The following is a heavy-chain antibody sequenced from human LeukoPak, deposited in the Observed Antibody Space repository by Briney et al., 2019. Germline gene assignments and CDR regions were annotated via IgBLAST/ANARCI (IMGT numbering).Heavy chain of an antibody. V-gene: IGHV3-7*01. D-gene: IGHD3-16*02. Sequence: PGGSLRLSCVASGFTFSSYWMTWVRQAPGKGLEWVANINQRGSEIYYVDSVRGRFTISRDNAKNSLYLQMNTLRAEDTAVYYCVRRYMATSAEDFDYWGQGTLVTVFS. J-gene: IGHJ4*02. CDR3: VRRYMATSAEDFDY. CDR1: GFTFSSYW. CDR2: INQRGSEI.